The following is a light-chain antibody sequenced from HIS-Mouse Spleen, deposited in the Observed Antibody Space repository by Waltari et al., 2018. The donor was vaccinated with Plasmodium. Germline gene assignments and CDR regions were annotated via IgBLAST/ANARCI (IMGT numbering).Light chain of an antibody. CDR1: QSVSSN. Sequence: SQSVSSNLAWYQQKPGQAPRLLIYGASTRATGIPARFSGSGSGTEFTLTISSMQSEDFAVYYCQQYNNWPPWTFGQGTKVEIK. CDR3: QQYNNWPPWT. J-gene: IGKJ1*01. CDR2: GAS. V-gene: IGKV3-15*01.